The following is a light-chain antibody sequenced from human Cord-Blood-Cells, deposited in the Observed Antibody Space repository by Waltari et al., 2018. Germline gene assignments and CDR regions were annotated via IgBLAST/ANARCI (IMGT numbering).Light chain of an antibody. CDR1: SSNIGAGYD. CDR3: QSYDSSLGNV. V-gene: IGLV1-40*01. Sequence: QSVLTQPPSVSGAPGQRVTISCTGSSSNIGAGYDVHWYQQRPGTAPKLLIYGNGNRPAGVPDRFSGSKSGTSASLAITGLQAEDEADYYCQSYDSSLGNVFGTGTKVTVL. CDR2: GNG. J-gene: IGLJ1*01.